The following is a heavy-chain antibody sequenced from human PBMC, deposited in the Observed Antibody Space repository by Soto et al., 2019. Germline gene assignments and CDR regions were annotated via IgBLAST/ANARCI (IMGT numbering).Heavy chain of an antibody. CDR3: AKDLTVGVTAHYGMDV. V-gene: IGHV3-30*18. D-gene: IGHD2-21*02. CDR1: GFTFSSYG. Sequence: QVQLVESGGGVVQPGRSLRLSCAASGFTFSSYGMHWVRQAPGKGLEWVAVISYDGSNKYYADSVKGRFTISRDNSKNTLYLQMNSLRAEDTAVYYCAKDLTVGVTAHYGMDVWGQGTTVTVSS. CDR2: ISYDGSNK. J-gene: IGHJ6*02.